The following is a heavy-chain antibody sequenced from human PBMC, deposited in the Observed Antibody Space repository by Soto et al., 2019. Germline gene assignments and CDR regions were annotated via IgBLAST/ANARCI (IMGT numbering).Heavy chain of an antibody. D-gene: IGHD3-10*01. CDR2: IDPSDSYT. Sequence: LGESLKISCKGSGYSFTSYWISWVRQMPGKGLDWMGRIDPSDSYTNYSPSFQGHVTISADKSISTAYLQWSSLKASDTAMYYCARHSGYYGSGGYWRDWFDPWGQGTLVTVSS. V-gene: IGHV5-10-1*01. J-gene: IGHJ5*02. CDR1: GYSFTSYW. CDR3: ARHSGYYGSGGYWRDWFDP.